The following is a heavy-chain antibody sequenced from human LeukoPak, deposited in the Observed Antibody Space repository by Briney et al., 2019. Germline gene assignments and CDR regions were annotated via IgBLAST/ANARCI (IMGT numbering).Heavy chain of an antibody. CDR1: GGTFSSSG. CDR2: IIPMIGTP. J-gene: IGHJ6*03. Sequence: SVKVSCKASGGTFSSSGISWVRQAPGQGLEWLGGIIPMIGTPNYAQKFQGRVTITADESTSTAYMELSSLRSEDTAVYYCASHCSSTSCYADYYYMDVWGKGTTVTVSS. D-gene: IGHD2-2*01. V-gene: IGHV1-69*13. CDR3: ASHCSSTSCYADYYYMDV.